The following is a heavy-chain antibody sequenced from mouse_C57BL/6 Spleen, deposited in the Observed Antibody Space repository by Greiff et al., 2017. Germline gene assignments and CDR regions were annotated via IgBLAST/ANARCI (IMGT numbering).Heavy chain of an antibody. Sequence: EVQLQESGGGLVKPGGSLKLSCAASGFTFSSYAMSWVRQTPEKMLEWVATISDGGSYTYYPDNVKGRFTISRDKAKNNLYLQMSHLKSEDTAMYYCAREVPIKAMDYWGQGTSVTVSS. J-gene: IGHJ4*01. CDR1: GFTFSSYA. V-gene: IGHV5-4*01. CDR3: AREVPIKAMDY. CDR2: ISDGGSYT. D-gene: IGHD2-14*01.